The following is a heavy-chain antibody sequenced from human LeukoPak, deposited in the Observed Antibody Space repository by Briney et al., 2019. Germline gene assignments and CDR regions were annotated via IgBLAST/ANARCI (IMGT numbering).Heavy chain of an antibody. V-gene: IGHV4-59*01. Sequence: SETLSLTCTVSGGSINNYYWIWIRQPPGKGLEWIGYVFYSGGTNYNPSLKSRVTISLDTSKNQLSLKLTSVTAADTAVYYCARAGYCSGGDCYSTIDYWGQGTLVTVSS. CDR1: GGSINNYY. CDR3: ARAGYCSGGDCYSTIDY. D-gene: IGHD2-15*01. CDR2: VFYSGGT. J-gene: IGHJ4*02.